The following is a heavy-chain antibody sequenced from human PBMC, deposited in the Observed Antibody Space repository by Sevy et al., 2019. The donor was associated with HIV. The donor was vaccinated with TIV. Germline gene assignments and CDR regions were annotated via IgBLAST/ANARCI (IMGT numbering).Heavy chain of an antibody. D-gene: IGHD6-19*01. J-gene: IGHJ4*02. CDR1: GGTFSSYG. V-gene: IGHV1-69*13. CDR2: IIPILGTV. CDR3: ARGGGNGWYYFDY. Sequence: ASVKVSCEASGGTFSSYGISWVRQAPGQGLEWMGGIIPILGTVNYAQKFQGRVTITADESTKTAYMELSRLRSEDTAVYYCARGGGNGWYYFDYWGQETLVTVSS.